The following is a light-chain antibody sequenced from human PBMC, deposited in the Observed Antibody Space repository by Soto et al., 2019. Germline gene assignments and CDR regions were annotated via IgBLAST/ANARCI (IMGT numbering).Light chain of an antibody. Sequence: QSALTQPASVSGSPGQSITISCTGTSSDVGGYDYVSWYQQHPGKAPKVMIYDVSDRPSGVSNRFSGSKSGNTASLTISGLQAEDVADYYCSAYTTNTSRVFG. CDR2: DVS. CDR1: SSDVGGYDY. CDR3: SAYTTNTSRV. V-gene: IGLV2-14*01. J-gene: IGLJ1*01.